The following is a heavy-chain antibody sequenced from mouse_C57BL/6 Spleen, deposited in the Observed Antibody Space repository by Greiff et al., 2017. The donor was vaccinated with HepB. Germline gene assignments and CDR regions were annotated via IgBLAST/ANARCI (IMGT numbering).Heavy chain of an antibody. J-gene: IGHJ2*01. D-gene: IGHD2-3*01. CDR1: GYTFTDYE. CDR3: PRSDGYYPDY. CDR2: IDPETGGT. V-gene: IGHV1-15*01. Sequence: QVQLKQSGAELVRPGASVTLSCKASGYTFTDYEMHWVKQTPVHGLEWSGAIDPETGGTAYNQKFKGKAILTADKSSSTAYMELRSLTSEDSAVYYCPRSDGYYPDYWGQGTTLTVSS.